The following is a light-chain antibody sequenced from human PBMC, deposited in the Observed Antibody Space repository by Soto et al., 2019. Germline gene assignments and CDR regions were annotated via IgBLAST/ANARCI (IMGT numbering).Light chain of an antibody. CDR1: QSVSTH. CDR2: DAS. J-gene: IGKJ4*01. V-gene: IGKV3-11*01. Sequence: EIVLTQSPATLSLSPGERATLSCRASQSVSTHFAWYQQKPGQAPSLLIYDASKRATGIPARFSGSGSGTDFTLIISSLEPEDFSLYYCSRLTFGGGTKVEIK. CDR3: SRLT.